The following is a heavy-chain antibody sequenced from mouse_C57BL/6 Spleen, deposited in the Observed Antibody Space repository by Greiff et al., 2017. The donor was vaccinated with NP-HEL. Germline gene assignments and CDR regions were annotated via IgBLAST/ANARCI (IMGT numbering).Heavy chain of an antibody. V-gene: IGHV1-80*01. CDR2: IYPGDGDT. Sequence: QVQLKESGAELVKPGASVKISCKASGYAFSSYWMNWVKQRPGKGLEWIGQIYPGDGDTNYNGKFKGKATLTADKSSSTAYMQLSSLTSEDSAVYFCARKGYYGSSYYFDYWGQGTTLTVSS. J-gene: IGHJ2*01. D-gene: IGHD1-1*01. CDR1: GYAFSSYW. CDR3: ARKGYYGSSYYFDY.